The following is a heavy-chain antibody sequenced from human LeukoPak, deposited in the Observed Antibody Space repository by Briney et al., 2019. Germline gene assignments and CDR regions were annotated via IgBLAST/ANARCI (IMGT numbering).Heavy chain of an antibody. D-gene: IGHD2-15*01. V-gene: IGHV4-39*01. Sequence: SETLSLTCIVSGVSISSGGHYWGWLRQPPGKGLEWIGSIYYSGSTYYNPSLNNRVTIFIDMSKNQFSLRLNSVTATDTAVYCCARLVCGGGSCPAEFDYWGQGTLVTVSS. CDR3: ARLVCGGGSCPAEFDY. J-gene: IGHJ4*02. CDR1: GVSISSGGHY. CDR2: IYYSGST.